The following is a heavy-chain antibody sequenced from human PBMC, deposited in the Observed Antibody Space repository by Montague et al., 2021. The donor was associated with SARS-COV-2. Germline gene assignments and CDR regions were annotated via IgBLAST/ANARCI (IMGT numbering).Heavy chain of an antibody. D-gene: IGHD1-14*01. Sequence: SLRLSCEASGFTFSSYSMNWVRQAPGKGLEWVLSISSSSSYIYYADSVKGRFTISRDNAKNPLYLQMNSLRAEDTAVYYCASLTTNTLYYYYGIDVWGPGTTVTVSS. CDR2: ISSSSSYI. CDR1: GFTFSSYS. J-gene: IGHJ6*02. V-gene: IGHV3-21*01. CDR3: ASLTTNTLYYYYGIDV.